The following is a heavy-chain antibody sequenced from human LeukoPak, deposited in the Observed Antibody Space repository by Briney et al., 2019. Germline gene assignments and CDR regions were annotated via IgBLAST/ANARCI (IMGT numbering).Heavy chain of an antibody. J-gene: IGHJ3*02. CDR2: ISGSGGST. CDR1: GFTFSSYA. D-gene: IGHD6-13*01. V-gene: IGHV3-23*01. Sequence: GGSLRLSCAASGFTFSSYAVSWVRQAPGKGLEWVSAISGSGGSTYYADSVKGRFTISRDNSKNTLYLQMNSLRAEDTAVYYCAKGIAADPSHDAFDIWGQGTMVTVSS. CDR3: AKGIAADPSHDAFDI.